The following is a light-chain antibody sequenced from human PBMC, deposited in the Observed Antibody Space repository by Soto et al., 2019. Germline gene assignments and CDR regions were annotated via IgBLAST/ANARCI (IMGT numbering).Light chain of an antibody. CDR2: SNN. J-gene: IGLJ1*01. V-gene: IGLV1-44*01. CDR1: SSNIGSNI. Sequence: QSVLTQPPSASGTPGQRVTISCSGSSSNIGSNIVNWYQQLPGTAPKVLIHSNNQRPSGVPDRFSGSKSATSASLAISGLQAGDEADYHGAAWDDRMTGYVFGTGTKVTVL. CDR3: AAWDDRMTGYV.